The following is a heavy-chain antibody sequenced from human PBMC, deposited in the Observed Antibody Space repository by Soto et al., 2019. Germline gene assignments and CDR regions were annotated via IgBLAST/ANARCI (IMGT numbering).Heavy chain of an antibody. V-gene: IGHV4-59*01. CDR1: GGSISSYY. Sequence: ETLSLTYTVSGGSISSYYWIWIRQPPGKGLEWIGYIYYSGSTNYNPCLKSRVTISVDTSKNQFSLKLRSVTAADTAVYYCARVLTYYDILTGYHASWFDPWGQGTLVTVSS. J-gene: IGHJ5*02. CDR2: IYYSGST. D-gene: IGHD3-9*01. CDR3: ARVLTYYDILTGYHASWFDP.